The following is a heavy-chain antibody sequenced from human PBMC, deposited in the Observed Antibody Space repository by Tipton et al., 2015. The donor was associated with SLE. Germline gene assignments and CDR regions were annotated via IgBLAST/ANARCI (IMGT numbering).Heavy chain of an antibody. CDR2: MYNNERT. CDR1: GVSIRCHY. D-gene: IGHD2-15*01. J-gene: IGHJ4*02. CDR3: ARGVDIATDYFDY. Sequence: TLSLTCTVSGVSIRCHYWSWIRQSPGKGLEWIGYMYNNERTNYNPSLKSRVTMSLDTSKNQFSLKLSSVTATDTAVYYCARGVDIATDYFDYWGQGTLVTVSS. V-gene: IGHV4-59*08.